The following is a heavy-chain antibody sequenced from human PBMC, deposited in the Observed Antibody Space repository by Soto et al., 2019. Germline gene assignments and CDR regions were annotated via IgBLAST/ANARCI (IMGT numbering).Heavy chain of an antibody. D-gene: IGHD2-8*02. J-gene: IGHJ5*02. V-gene: IGHV4-4*07. CDR1: VDSLSGSF. CDR3: AKDIPGGIPPP. Sequence: SETLSLTCTVSVDSLSGSFWSWIRQPADKGLEWIGRIYGSGTTIYNPSLRGRVTISLDTSKNQFSLKLTSVTAADTAVYYCAKDIPGGIPPPWGHGTLVTVSS. CDR2: IYGSGTT.